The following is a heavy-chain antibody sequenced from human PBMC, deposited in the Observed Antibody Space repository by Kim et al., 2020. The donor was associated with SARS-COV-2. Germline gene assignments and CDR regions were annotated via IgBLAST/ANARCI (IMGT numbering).Heavy chain of an antibody. J-gene: IGHJ4*02. Sequence: GGSLRLSCTASGFTFGDYAMSWFRQAPGKGLEWVGFIRSKAYGGTTEYAASVKGRFTISRDDSKSIAYLQMNSLKTEDTAVYYCTIIAAAGRVDYWGQGTLVTVSS. CDR3: TIIAAAGRVDY. D-gene: IGHD6-13*01. V-gene: IGHV3-49*03. CDR1: GFTFGDYA. CDR2: IRSKAYGGTT.